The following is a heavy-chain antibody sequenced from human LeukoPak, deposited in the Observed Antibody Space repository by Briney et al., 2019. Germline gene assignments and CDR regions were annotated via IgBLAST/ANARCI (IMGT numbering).Heavy chain of an antibody. V-gene: IGHV4-59*01. D-gene: IGHD3-22*01. J-gene: IGHJ5*02. CDR1: GGSISSYY. CDR2: IYYSGST. Sequence: SETLSLTCTVSGGSISSYYCSWIRQPPGKGQEWIGYIYYSGSTNYNPSLNSRVTISVATSKNQFSLKLKSVTAADTAGYYCVIACYYDSSGYYYWFDPWGQGTLVTVSS. CDR3: VIACYYDSSGYYYWFDP.